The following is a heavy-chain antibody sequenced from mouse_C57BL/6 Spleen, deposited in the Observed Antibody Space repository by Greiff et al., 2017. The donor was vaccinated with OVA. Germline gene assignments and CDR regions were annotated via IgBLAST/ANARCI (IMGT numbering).Heavy chain of an antibody. CDR3: ARWGTFFDY. V-gene: IGHV1-69*01. D-gene: IGHD3-3*01. J-gene: IGHJ2*01. CDR1: GYTFTSYW. Sequence: QVQLQQPGAELVMPVASVKLSCKASGYTFTSYWMHWVKQRPGQGLEWIGEIDPSDSYTNYNQKFKGKSTLTVDKSSSTAYMQLSSLTSEDSAVYYCARWGTFFDYWGQGTTLTVSS. CDR2: IDPSDSYT.